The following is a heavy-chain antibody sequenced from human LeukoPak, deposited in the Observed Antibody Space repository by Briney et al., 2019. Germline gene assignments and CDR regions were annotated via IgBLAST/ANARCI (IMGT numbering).Heavy chain of an antibody. CDR3: ASSSDVLTGYLTPRYYYGMDV. CDR2: INPNSGGT. CDR1: GYTFTGYY. Sequence: ASVKVSCKASGYTFTGYYMHWVRQAPGQGLEWMGWINPNSGGTNYAQKFQGRVTMTRDTSISTAYMELRSLRSDDTAVYYCASSSDVLTGYLTPRYYYGMDVWGQGTTVTVSS. V-gene: IGHV1-2*02. J-gene: IGHJ6*02. D-gene: IGHD3-9*01.